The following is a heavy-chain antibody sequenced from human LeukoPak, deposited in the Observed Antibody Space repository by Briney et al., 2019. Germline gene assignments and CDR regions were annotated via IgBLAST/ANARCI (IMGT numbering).Heavy chain of an antibody. CDR2: VHLSGRT. V-gene: IGHV4-39*07. Sequence: SETLSLNCTVSGGSIRSDFHYWDWIRQPPGEGLEWIGEVHLSGRTNYNPSLESRVTMSVDMSENHISLKLTSVTAADTAVYYCAREGGPYRPLDYSGQGTLVTVSS. CDR3: AREGGPYRPLDY. J-gene: IGHJ4*02. CDR1: GGSIRSDFHY.